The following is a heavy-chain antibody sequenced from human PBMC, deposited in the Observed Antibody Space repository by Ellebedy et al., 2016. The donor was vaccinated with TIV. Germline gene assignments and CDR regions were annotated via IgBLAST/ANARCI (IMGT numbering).Heavy chain of an antibody. V-gene: IGHV4-39*01. Sequence: SETLSLXXTVSGGSISSSSYYWGWIRQPPGKGLEWIGSIYYSGSTYYNPSLKSRVTISVDTSKNQFSLKLSSVTAADTAVYYCARPAKGFGGNDAFDIWGQGTMVTVSS. CDR3: ARPAKGFGGNDAFDI. D-gene: IGHD3-10*01. CDR1: GGSISSSSYY. J-gene: IGHJ3*02. CDR2: IYYSGST.